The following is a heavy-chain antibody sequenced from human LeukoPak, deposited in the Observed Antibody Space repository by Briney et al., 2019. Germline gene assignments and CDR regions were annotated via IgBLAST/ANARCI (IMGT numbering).Heavy chain of an antibody. V-gene: IGHV3-21*04. D-gene: IGHD6-13*01. CDR3: AKDSGFAYSSSWYRVDAFDI. Sequence: ETLSLTCTVSGGSISSSSYYWGWIRQPPGKGLEWVASVSRSSDHVFYADSVKGRFTISRDNSKNTLNLQMNSLRADDTAVYYCAKDSGFAYSSSWYRVDAFDIWGQGTMVTVSS. CDR2: VSRSSDHV. CDR1: GGSISSSS. J-gene: IGHJ3*02.